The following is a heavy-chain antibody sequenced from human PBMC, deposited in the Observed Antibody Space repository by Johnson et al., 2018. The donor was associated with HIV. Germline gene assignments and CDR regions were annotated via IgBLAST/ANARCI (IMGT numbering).Heavy chain of an antibody. Sequence: QVQLVESGGGVVQPGRSLRLSCAASGFTFSSYGMHWVRQAPGKGLEWVAVISYDGSNKYYADSVKGRFTISRDNSKNTLYLQMNRLRAEDTAVYYCAKVLGYSSSSRDAFDIWGQGTMVTVSS. V-gene: IGHV3-30*18. J-gene: IGHJ3*02. CDR1: GFTFSSYG. D-gene: IGHD6-6*01. CDR3: AKVLGYSSSSRDAFDI. CDR2: ISYDGSNK.